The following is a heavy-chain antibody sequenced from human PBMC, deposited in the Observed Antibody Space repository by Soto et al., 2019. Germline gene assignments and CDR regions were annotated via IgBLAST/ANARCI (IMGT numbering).Heavy chain of an antibody. J-gene: IGHJ6*02. Sequence: QVQLVQSGAEVTKPGSSVKVSCKASGGTFSSYAISWVRQAPGQGLEWMGGIIPISGTANYAQKFQGRVTITADESTSKAYMEPSSLRSEATAVYYCARSHGSSTSLEIYYYYYYGMDVWGQGTTVTVSS. CDR2: IIPISGTA. CDR1: GGTFSSYA. D-gene: IGHD2-2*01. CDR3: ARSHGSSTSLEIYYYYYYGMDV. V-gene: IGHV1-69*01.